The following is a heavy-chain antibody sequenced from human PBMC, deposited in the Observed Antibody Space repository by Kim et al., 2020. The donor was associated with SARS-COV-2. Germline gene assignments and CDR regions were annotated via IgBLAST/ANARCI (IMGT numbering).Heavy chain of an antibody. CDR1: GGSISSGGYY. J-gene: IGHJ3*02. V-gene: IGHV4-31*03. CDR3: ARATITRIVVVGAFDI. CDR2: IYYSGST. D-gene: IGHD3-22*01. Sequence: SETLSLTCTVSGGSISSGGYYWSWIRQHPGQGLEWIGYIYYSGSTYYNPSLKSRVTISVDTYKNQFSLKLSSVTAADTAVYYCARATITRIVVVGAFDIWGQGTMVTVSS.